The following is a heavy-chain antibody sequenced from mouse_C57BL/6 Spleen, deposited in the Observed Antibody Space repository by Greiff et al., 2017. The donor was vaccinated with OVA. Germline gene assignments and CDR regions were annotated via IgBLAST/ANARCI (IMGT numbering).Heavy chain of an antibody. V-gene: IGHV1-55*01. CDR3: ARMVYGNFYFDY. CDR2: IYPGSGST. D-gene: IGHD2-1*01. J-gene: IGHJ2*01. Sequence: QVQLQQPGAELVKPGASVKMSCKASGYTFTSYWITWVKQRPGQGLEWIGDIYPGSGSTNYNEKFKSKATLTVDTSSSTAYMQLSSLTSEDSAVYYCARMVYGNFYFDYWGQGTTLTVSS. CDR1: GYTFTSYW.